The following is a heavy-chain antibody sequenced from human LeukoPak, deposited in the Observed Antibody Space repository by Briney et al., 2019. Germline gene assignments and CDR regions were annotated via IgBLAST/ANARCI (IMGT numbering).Heavy chain of an antibody. CDR1: VYTVTSYY. D-gene: IGHD6-19*01. CDR2: INPSGGST. V-gene: IGHV1-46*01. CDR3: ARGQCDY. J-gene: IGHJ4*02. Sequence: ASVKLSCKASVYTVTSYYMNWLRQSPGQGLEWMGVINPSGGSTSYAQKFQGRMTMTTETSTSTVYMELSSLRSEDTAVYYCARGQCDYWGQGTLVTVSS.